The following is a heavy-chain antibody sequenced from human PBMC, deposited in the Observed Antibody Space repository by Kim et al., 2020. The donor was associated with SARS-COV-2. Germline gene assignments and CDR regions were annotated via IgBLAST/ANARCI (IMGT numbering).Heavy chain of an antibody. J-gene: IGHJ6*02. D-gene: IGHD2-21*02. CDR1: GFTFTSSA. V-gene: IGHV1-58*02. CDR3: AADPLGLLFDYYYGMDV. Sequence: SVKVSCKASGFTFTSSAMQWVRQARGQRLEWIGWIVVGSGNTNYAQKFQERVTITRDMSTSTAYMELSSLRSEDTAVYYCAADPLGLLFDYYYGMDVWGQGATVTVSS. CDR2: IVVGSGNT.